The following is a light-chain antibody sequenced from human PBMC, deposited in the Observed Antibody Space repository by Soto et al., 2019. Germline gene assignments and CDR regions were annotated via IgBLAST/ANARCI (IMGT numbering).Light chain of an antibody. CDR2: DVS. CDR1: SSDVGGYNY. Sequence: QSALTQPASVSGSPGQSITIPCTGTSSDVGGYNYVSWYQQHPGKVPKLMIYDVSNRPSGVSNRFSGSKSGNTASLTISGLQAEDEADYYCSSYTSSYTDVFGGGTKLPS. J-gene: IGLJ2*01. V-gene: IGLV2-14*01. CDR3: SSYTSSYTDV.